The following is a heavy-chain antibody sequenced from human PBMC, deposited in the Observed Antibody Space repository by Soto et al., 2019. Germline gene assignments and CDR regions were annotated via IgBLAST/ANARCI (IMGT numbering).Heavy chain of an antibody. J-gene: IGHJ4*01. Sequence: SETLSLNCTVSGGSISSSSYYWGWIRQPPGKGLEWIGSIYYSGSTYYNPSLKSRVTIFVVTSINQLSPKLCSVIHAVTAVFYCPRRSNIVVVRNY. CDR2: IYYSGST. D-gene: IGHD2-2*01. CDR3: PRRSNIVVVRNY. V-gene: IGHV4-39*01. CDR1: GGSISSSSYY.